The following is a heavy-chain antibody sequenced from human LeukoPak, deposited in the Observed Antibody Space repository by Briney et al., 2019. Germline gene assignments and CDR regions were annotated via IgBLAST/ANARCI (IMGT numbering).Heavy chain of an antibody. Sequence: GALRLSCAASGFTVSSNYMSWVRQAPGKGLEWVSVIYSGGSTYYADSVKGRFTISRDNSKNTLYLQMNSLRAEDTAVYYCARDPHYYDSSGYYWEHAFDIWGQGTMVTVSS. CDR3: ARDPHYYDSSGYYWEHAFDI. J-gene: IGHJ3*02. CDR1: GFTVSSNY. V-gene: IGHV3-53*01. CDR2: IYSGGST. D-gene: IGHD3-22*01.